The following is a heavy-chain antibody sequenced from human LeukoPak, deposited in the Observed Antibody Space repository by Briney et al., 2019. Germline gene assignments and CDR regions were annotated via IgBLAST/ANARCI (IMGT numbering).Heavy chain of an antibody. Sequence: SETLSLTCTVSGGSVSSSSHYWNWLRQPPGKGLEWTGSIYYSGSTNYNPSLQSRVTISVDTSKNQFSLRLSSVTAADTAMYYCARRDCSGGSCYFQPWGQGTLVTVSS. J-gene: IGHJ1*01. D-gene: IGHD2-15*01. CDR3: ARRDCSGGSCYFQP. CDR2: IYYSGST. CDR1: GGSVSSSSHY. V-gene: IGHV4-39*01.